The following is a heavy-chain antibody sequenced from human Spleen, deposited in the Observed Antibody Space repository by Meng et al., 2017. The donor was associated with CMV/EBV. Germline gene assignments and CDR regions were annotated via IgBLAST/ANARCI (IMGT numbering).Heavy chain of an antibody. CDR1: GFTFSSYG. CDR3: AKGVGATLRFDY. Sequence: GESLKISCAASGFTFSSYGMSWVRQAPGKGLEWVSESSGSGDTTFYADSVKGRFTISRDNSKNTLYLQMNSLRAEDTAVYYCAKGVGATLRFDYWGQGTLVTVSS. CDR2: SSGSGDTT. D-gene: IGHD1-26*01. V-gene: IGHV3-23*01. J-gene: IGHJ4*02.